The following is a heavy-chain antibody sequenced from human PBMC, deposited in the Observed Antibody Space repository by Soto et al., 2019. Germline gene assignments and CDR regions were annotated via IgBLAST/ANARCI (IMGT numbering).Heavy chain of an antibody. D-gene: IGHD2-8*01. CDR3: ARILLMGYYYYMDV. CDR2: MNPNSGNT. CDR1: GYTFTSYD. V-gene: IGHV1-8*01. Sequence: GSVKVSCKASGYTFTSYDINWVRQATGQGLEWMGWMNPNSGNTGYAQKFQGRVTMTRNTSISTAYMELSSLRSEDTAVYYCARILLMGYYYYMDVWGKGTTVTVSS. J-gene: IGHJ6*03.